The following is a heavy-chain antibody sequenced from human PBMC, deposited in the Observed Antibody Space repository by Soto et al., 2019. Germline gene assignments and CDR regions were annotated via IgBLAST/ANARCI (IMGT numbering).Heavy chain of an antibody. CDR2: IYYSGST. Sequence: PSETLSLTCTASGGSISSGGYYWSWIRQHPGKGLEWIGYIYYSGSTYYNPSLKSRVTISVDTSKNQFSLKLSSVTAADTAVYYCAGDRECSGGTCYNYFDYWGQGTLVTLSS. V-gene: IGHV4-31*03. D-gene: IGHD2-15*01. CDR3: AGDRECSGGTCYNYFDY. CDR1: GGSISSGGYY. J-gene: IGHJ4*02.